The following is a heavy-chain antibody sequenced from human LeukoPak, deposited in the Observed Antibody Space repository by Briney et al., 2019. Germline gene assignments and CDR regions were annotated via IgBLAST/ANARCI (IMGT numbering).Heavy chain of an antibody. Sequence: GASVKVSCKASGYTFTGYYMHWVRQAPGQGLEWMGWINPNSGGTNYAQKFQGRVTMTRDTSISTAYMELSRLRSEDTAVYYCARANKYSYGQWNYWGQGTLVTVSS. CDR2: INPNSGGT. CDR1: GYTFTGYY. CDR3: ARANKYSYGQWNY. V-gene: IGHV1-2*02. D-gene: IGHD5-18*01. J-gene: IGHJ4*02.